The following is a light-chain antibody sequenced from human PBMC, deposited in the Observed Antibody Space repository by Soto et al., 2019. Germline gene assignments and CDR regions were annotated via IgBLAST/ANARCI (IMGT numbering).Light chain of an antibody. Sequence: DVPMTQSPSSLSASVGARVTITCRARQSISSYLNWYQQKPGKAPTLLRYAASSLQSWVPSRFSGSGSVTDFTLTISILQPEDFATYYCQQRKTFGQGTKVEIK. V-gene: IGKV1-39*01. CDR2: AAS. CDR3: QQRKT. J-gene: IGKJ1*01. CDR1: QSISSY.